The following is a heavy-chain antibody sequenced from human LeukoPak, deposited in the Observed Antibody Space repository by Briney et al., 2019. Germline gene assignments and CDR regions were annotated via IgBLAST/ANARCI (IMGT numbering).Heavy chain of an antibody. CDR3: ARDLDSSSWYGYYYYYYGMDV. D-gene: IGHD6-13*01. CDR2: IKQDGSEK. CDR1: GFTFSSYW. Sequence: GGSLRLSCAASGFTFSSYWMSWVRQAPGKGLEWVANIKQDGSEKYYVDSVKGRFTISRDNAKNSLYLQMNSLRAEDTAVYYCARDLDSSSWYGYYYYYYGMDVWGQGTTVTVSS. J-gene: IGHJ6*02. V-gene: IGHV3-7*01.